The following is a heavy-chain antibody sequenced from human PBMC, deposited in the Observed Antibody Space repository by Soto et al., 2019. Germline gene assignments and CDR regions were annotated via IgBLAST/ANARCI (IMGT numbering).Heavy chain of an antibody. CDR3: TRDGRGHDGSGYARFDY. D-gene: IGHD3-3*01. CDR2: IFHSGTT. CDR1: GDSINNGGYS. V-gene: IGHV4-31*03. Sequence: SETLSLTCSVSGDSINNGGYSWTWMRQRPGRGLEWIGYIFHSGTTSYNPSLKSRLTMSVDTSKNRFSLTLNSVTAADTAVYYCTRDGRGHDGSGYARFDYWGQGILVTVSS. J-gene: IGHJ4*02.